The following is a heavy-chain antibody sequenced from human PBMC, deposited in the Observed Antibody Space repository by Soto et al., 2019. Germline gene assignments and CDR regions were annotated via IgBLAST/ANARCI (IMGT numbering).Heavy chain of an antibody. CDR2: IYYSGST. V-gene: IGHV4-39*01. D-gene: IGHD4-4*01. Sequence: SETLSLTCTVSGGSISSSSYYWGWIRQPPGKGLEWIGSIYYSGSTYFNPSLKSRVTISVDTSKNQFSLKLSSVTAADTAVYYCARHRARDYSLFDPWGQGTLVTVSS. J-gene: IGHJ5*02. CDR1: GGSISSSSYY. CDR3: ARHRARDYSLFDP.